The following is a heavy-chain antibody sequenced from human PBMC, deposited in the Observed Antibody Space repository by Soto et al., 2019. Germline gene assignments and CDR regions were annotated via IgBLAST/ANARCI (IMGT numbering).Heavy chain of an antibody. CDR1: GGSFSGYY. D-gene: IGHD3-9*01. J-gene: IGHJ6*02. Sequence: QMQLQQWGAGLLKPSETLSLTCAVNGGSFSGYYWNWIRQSAGKGLEWIGRVHHSGTTNYNPSLKSRLPISLDTSKNHFSLQLNSVTAADTAMYYCVRQKGFFDWSSHVTGPGGMDVWGQGTSVTVSS. CDR2: VHHSGTT. CDR3: VRQKGFFDWSSHVTGPGGMDV. V-gene: IGHV4-34*01.